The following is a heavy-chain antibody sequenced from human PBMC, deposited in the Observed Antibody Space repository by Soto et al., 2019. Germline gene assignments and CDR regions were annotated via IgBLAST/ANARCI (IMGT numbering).Heavy chain of an antibody. D-gene: IGHD6-13*01. V-gene: IGHV3-64*01. CDR3: ARAVAAAGTDYYYYMDV. CDR1: GFTFSSYA. Sequence: GGSLRLSCAASGFTFSSYAMHWVRQAPGKGLEYVSAISSNGGSTYYANSVKGRFTISRDNSKNTLYLQMGSLRAEDMAVYYCARAVAAAGTDYYYYMDVWGKGTTVTVSS. J-gene: IGHJ6*03. CDR2: ISSNGGST.